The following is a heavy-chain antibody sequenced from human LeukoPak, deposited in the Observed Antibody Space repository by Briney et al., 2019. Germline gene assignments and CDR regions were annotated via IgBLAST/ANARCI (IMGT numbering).Heavy chain of an antibody. CDR3: ALYYYDSSGYPDAFDI. Sequence: PSQTLSLTCTVSGVSISSGGYYWSWIRQHPGKGLEWIGYIYYSGSTYYNPSLKSRVTISVDTSKNKFSLKLSSVTAADTAVYYCALYYYDSSGYPDAFDIWGQGTMVTVSS. V-gene: IGHV4-31*03. CDR1: GVSISSGGYY. D-gene: IGHD3-22*01. CDR2: IYYSGST. J-gene: IGHJ3*02.